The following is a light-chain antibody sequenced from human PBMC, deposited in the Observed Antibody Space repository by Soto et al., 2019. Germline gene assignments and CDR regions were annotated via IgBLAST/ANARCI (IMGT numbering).Light chain of an antibody. CDR3: SSYTTSSPVI. J-gene: IGLJ7*01. CDR2: DVN. CDR1: SSDLGTYDY. V-gene: IGLV2-14*01. Sequence: QSALTQPASVSGSAGHSIAISCSGTSSDLGTYDYVFWYQQHPGKAPKLMLFDVNHRPSGVSDRFFGSKSGNTASLTISGLQAEDEADYYCSSYTTSSPVIFGGGTQLTVL.